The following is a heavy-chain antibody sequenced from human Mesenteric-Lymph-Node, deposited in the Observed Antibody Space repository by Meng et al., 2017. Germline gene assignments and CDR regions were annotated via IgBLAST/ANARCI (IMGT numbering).Heavy chain of an antibody. CDR1: GFTFSSYA. D-gene: IGHD1-1*01. J-gene: IGHJ4*02. Sequence: QVQVVASGGGVVQPGRSLRLSCAASGFTFSSYAMHWVRQAPGKGLEWVAVISYDGSNKYYADSVKGRFTISRDNSKNTLYLQMNSLRAEDTAVYYCARDINFGGRTVDYWGQGTLVTVSS. CDR3: ARDINFGGRTVDY. V-gene: IGHV3-30*01. CDR2: ISYDGSNK.